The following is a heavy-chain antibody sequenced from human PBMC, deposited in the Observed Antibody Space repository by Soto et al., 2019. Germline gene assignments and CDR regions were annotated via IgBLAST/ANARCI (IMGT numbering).Heavy chain of an antibody. V-gene: IGHV4-61*08. Sequence: SETLSLTCTVSGVSISSGDYYWSWIRQPPGKGLEWIGYIYYSGRTNYNPSLKSRVTISVDTSKNQFSLKLSSVTAADTAVYYCARGYCSSTICYIWDNWFDPWGQGTLVTVSS. CDR2: IYYSGRT. CDR3: ARGYCSSTICYIWDNWFDP. D-gene: IGHD2-2*02. J-gene: IGHJ5*02. CDR1: GVSISSGDYY.